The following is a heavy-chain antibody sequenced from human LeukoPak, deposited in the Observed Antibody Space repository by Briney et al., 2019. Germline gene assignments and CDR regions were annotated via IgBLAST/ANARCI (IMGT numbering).Heavy chain of an antibody. V-gene: IGHV1-46*01. CDR3: ARDRTRTYDSSGYWASHDY. Sequence: GASVKVSCKASGYTFTSYYMHWVRQAPGQGLEWMGIINPSGGSTSYAQKFQGRVTMTRDTSTSTVYTELSSLRSEDTAVYYCARDRTRTYDSSGYWASHDYWGQGTLVTVSS. CDR2: INPSGGST. CDR1: GYTFTSYY. J-gene: IGHJ4*02. D-gene: IGHD3-22*01.